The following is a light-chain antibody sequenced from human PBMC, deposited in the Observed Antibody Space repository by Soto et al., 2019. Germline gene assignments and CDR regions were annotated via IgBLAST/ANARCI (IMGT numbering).Light chain of an antibody. J-gene: IGLJ1*01. CDR2: EVS. CDR3: SSYGGSNNYV. CDR1: SSDVGTYNY. V-gene: IGLV2-8*01. Sequence: QSALTQPPSASGSPGQSATISCTGTSSDVGTYNYVSWYQQHPGKAPKLMIYEVSKRPSGVPDRFSGSKSGNTASLTVSGLQAEDEADYYCSSYGGSNNYVFGTGTKLTVL.